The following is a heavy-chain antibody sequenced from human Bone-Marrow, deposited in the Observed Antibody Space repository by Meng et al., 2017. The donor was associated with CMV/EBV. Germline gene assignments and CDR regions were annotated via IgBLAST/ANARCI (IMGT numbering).Heavy chain of an antibody. CDR2: IYSGGST. CDR1: GFTVSSNY. V-gene: IGHV3-66*02. D-gene: IGHD3-22*01. J-gene: IGHJ4*02. CDR3: ARTQYDSSAQDFDY. Sequence: GGSLRLSCAASGFTVSSNYMSWVRQAPGKGLEWVSVIYSGGSTYYADSVKGRFTISRDNSKNTLYLQMNSLRAEDTAVYYCARTQYDSSAQDFDYWGQGTLVTASS.